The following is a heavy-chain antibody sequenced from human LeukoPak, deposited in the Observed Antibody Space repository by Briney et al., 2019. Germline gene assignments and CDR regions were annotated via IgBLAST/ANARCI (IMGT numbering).Heavy chain of an antibody. V-gene: IGHV1-18*01. Sequence: ASVKVSCKASGYTFTSYGISWVRRAPGQGLEWMGWISAYNGNTNYAQKLQGRVTMTTDTSTSTAYMELRSLRSDDTAVYYCARDRRSIAARRGFDYWGQGTLVTVSS. CDR3: ARDRRSIAARRGFDY. D-gene: IGHD6-6*01. CDR2: ISAYNGNT. CDR1: GYTFTSYG. J-gene: IGHJ4*02.